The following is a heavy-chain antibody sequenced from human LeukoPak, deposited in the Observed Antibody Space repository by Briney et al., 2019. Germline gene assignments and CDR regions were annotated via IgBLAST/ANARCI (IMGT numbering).Heavy chain of an antibody. Sequence: PGGSLRLSCAASGFTFSSYWMSWVRQAPGKGLEWVSVIYSGGSTYYADSVKGRFTISRDNSKNTLYLQMNSLRAEDTAVYYCATTLGIAAAGHFQHWGQGTLVTVSS. CDR1: GFTFSSYW. D-gene: IGHD6-13*01. V-gene: IGHV3-53*01. CDR2: IYSGGST. CDR3: ATTLGIAAAGHFQH. J-gene: IGHJ1*01.